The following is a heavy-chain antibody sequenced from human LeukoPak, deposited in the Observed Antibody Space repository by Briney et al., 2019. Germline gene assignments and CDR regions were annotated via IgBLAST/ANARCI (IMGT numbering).Heavy chain of an antibody. V-gene: IGHV1-8*02. CDR2: MNPNSGNT. CDR3: ARIYDSSGYYEDY. CDR1: GYTFTGYY. J-gene: IGHJ4*02. D-gene: IGHD3-22*01. Sequence: ASVKVSCKASGYTFTGYYMHWVRQAPGQGLEWMGWMNPNSGNTGYAQKFQGRVTMTRNTSISTAYMELSSLRSEDTAVYYCARIYDSSGYYEDYWGQGTLVTVSS.